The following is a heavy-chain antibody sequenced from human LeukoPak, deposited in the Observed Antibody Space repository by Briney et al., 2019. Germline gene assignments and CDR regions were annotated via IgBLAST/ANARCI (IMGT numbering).Heavy chain of an antibody. CDR2: IYYSGHT. Sequence: SETLSLTCSVSNSSFTTYYWSWFRQPPGKGLEWIGFIYYSGHTNYNPPLKSRVALPIDTSKNQFSLKLSSVTAADTAVYYCARGGYYDKEAFAIWGQGTMVTVSS. D-gene: IGHD3-22*01. V-gene: IGHV4-59*01. CDR1: NSSFTTYY. J-gene: IGHJ3*02. CDR3: ARGGYYDKEAFAI.